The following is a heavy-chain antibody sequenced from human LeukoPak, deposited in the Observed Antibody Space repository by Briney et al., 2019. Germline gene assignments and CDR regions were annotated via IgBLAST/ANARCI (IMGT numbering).Heavy chain of an antibody. CDR3: ARDVGGYANFDY. CDR1: GGSISSGDYY. J-gene: IGHJ4*02. CDR2: IYYSGST. V-gene: IGHV4-30-4*01. Sequence: SETLSLTCTVSGGSISSGDYYWSWIRQPPGKGLEWIGYIYYSGSTYYNPSLKSRVTISVDTSKNQFSPKLSSVTAADTAVYYCARDVGGYANFDYWGQGTLVTVSS. D-gene: IGHD5-12*01.